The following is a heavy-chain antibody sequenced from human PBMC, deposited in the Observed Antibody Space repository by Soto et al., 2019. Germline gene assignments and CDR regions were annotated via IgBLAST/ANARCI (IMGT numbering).Heavy chain of an antibody. CDR1: GFTFSIYW. J-gene: IGHJ4*02. CDR2: IKQDGTEK. V-gene: IGHV3-7*03. CDR3: ARDKYYDFWIGYSNYYFDY. D-gene: IGHD3-3*01. Sequence: WGSRSLSCSASGFTFSIYWMSWVRQAPGKGLSWVADIKQDGTEKYYVDSVKGRFTISRDNAKNSLYLQMNSLRAEDTAVYYCARDKYYDFWIGYSNYYFDYWGQGALVTVS.